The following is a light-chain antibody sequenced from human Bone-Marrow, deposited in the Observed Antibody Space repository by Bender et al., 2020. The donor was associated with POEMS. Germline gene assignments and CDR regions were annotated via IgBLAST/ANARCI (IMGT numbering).Light chain of an antibody. CDR3: AVWDDSLNGWV. J-gene: IGLJ3*02. V-gene: IGLV1-44*01. Sequence: QSVLTQPPSASGTPGQTVTISCSGSSSNIGGNYVYWYQHLPGAAPKLLIYSSHRRPSEVPDRFSGSRSGTSASLAISGLQSEDEADYYCAVWDDSLNGWVFGGGTKLTVL. CDR1: SSNIGGNY. CDR2: SSH.